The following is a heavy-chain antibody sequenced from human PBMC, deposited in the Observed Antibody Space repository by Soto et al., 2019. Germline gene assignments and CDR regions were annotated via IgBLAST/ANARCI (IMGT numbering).Heavy chain of an antibody. D-gene: IGHD2-2*01. V-gene: IGHV4-4*02. CDR3: ARVVGGYYYGMDV. J-gene: IGHJ6*02. CDR1: GGSISSSNW. CDR2: IYHSGST. Sequence: QVQLQESGPGLVKPSGTLSLTCAVSGGSISSSNWWSWVRQPPGKGLEWIGEIYHSGSTNYNPSLKRRVPISVDQSQNQFSLKLSSVTAADTAVYYCARVVGGYYYGMDVWGQGTTVTVSS.